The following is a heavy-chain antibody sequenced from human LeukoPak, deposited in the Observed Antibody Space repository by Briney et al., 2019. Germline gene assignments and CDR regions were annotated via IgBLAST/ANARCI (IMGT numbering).Heavy chain of an antibody. Sequence: PSETLSLTCTVSGGSISSSSYYWGWIRQPPGKGLEWIGSIYYSGSTYYNPSLKSRVTISVDTSKNQFSLKLSSVTAADTAVYYCARHMAAGTDFDYWGQGTLVTVSS. CDR1: GGSISSSSYY. CDR2: IYYSGST. CDR3: ARHMAAGTDFDY. J-gene: IGHJ4*02. D-gene: IGHD6-13*01. V-gene: IGHV4-39*01.